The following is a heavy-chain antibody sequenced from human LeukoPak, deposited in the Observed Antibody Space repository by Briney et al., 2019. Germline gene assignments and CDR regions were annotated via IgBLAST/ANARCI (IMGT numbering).Heavy chain of an antibody. J-gene: IGHJ4*02. V-gene: IGHV1-18*01. Sequence: ASVKVSCKASGYTFTSYGISWVRQAPGQGLEWMGWINAYNGNTNYAQKLQGRVTMTTDTSTTTAYMELRSLRSDDTAVYYCARGITMVRGASPGYWGQRTLVTVSS. CDR3: ARGITMVRGASPGY. CDR2: INAYNGNT. D-gene: IGHD3-10*01. CDR1: GYTFTSYG.